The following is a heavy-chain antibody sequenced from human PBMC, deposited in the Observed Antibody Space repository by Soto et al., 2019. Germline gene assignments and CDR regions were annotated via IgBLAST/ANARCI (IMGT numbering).Heavy chain of an antibody. J-gene: IGHJ4*02. CDR2: ILSRSNSYI. CDR1: GFSFSSYT. V-gene: IGHV3-21*01. Sequence: GGSLRLSCAASGFSFSSYTMNWVRQAPGKGLEWVSYILSRSNSYIYYADSVKGRFTISRDNAKNSLYLRMNSLRAEDTAVYYCASLGQFDYWGQGTLVTVSS. CDR3: ASLGQFDY.